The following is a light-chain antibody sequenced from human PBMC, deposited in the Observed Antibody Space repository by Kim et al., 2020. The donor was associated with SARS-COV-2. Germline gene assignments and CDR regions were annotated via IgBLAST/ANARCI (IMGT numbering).Light chain of an antibody. CDR2: GAF. Sequence: VSPGETAPLSCRANQSVSANLAWYQQKPGQAPRLLIYGAFTRATGIPVRFSGSGSGTAFTLTISSLQPEDFALYFCQHYINWPLTFGGGTKVDIK. J-gene: IGKJ4*01. CDR1: QSVSAN. V-gene: IGKV3D-15*01. CDR3: QHYINWPLT.